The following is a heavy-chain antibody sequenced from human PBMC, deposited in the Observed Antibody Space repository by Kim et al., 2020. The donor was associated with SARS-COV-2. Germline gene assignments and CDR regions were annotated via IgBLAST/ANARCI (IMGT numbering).Heavy chain of an antibody. D-gene: IGHD5-18*01. J-gene: IGHJ4*02. CDR3: TVQLWFALDY. Sequence: TTDYAAPVKGRFTISRDDSKNTLYLQMNSLKTEDTAVYYCTVQLWFALDYWGQGTLVTVSS. V-gene: IGHV3-15*01. CDR2: TT.